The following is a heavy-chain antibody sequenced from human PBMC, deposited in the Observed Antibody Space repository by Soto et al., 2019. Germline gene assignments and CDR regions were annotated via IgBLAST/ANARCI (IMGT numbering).Heavy chain of an antibody. Sequence: QLQLQASGPGLVKPSETLSLTCTVSGGSISSSSYYWDWIRQPPGKGLEWIGSIYYSGSTYYNPSLKSRVTISVDTSKNQFSLKLSSVTAADTAVYYCARRGGATIMDYWGQGTLVTVSS. V-gene: IGHV4-39*01. CDR1: GGSISSSSYY. CDR2: IYYSGST. CDR3: ARRGGATIMDY. D-gene: IGHD5-12*01. J-gene: IGHJ4*02.